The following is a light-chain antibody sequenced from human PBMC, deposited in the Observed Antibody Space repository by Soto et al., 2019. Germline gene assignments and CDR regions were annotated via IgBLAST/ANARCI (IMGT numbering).Light chain of an antibody. CDR2: GAS. V-gene: IGKV3-20*01. J-gene: IGKJ5*01. CDR3: QQSGRSPIT. CDR1: QSVSSSY. Sequence: EIVLTQSPGTLSLSPGERATLSCRASQSVSSSYLAWYQQKPGQAPRLLIYGASSRATGIPDRFSGSGSGTDFTLTISRLEPEDFAVYYCQQSGRSPITCGQGTRLEI.